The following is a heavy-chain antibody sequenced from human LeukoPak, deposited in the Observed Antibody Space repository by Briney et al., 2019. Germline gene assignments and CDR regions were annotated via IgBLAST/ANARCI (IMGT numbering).Heavy chain of an antibody. D-gene: IGHD2-2*01. Sequence: SQTLSLTSTVSGGSISSGDYYWSWIRQPPGKGLEWIGYIYYSGSTYYNPSLKSRVTISVGTSKNQFSLKLSSVTAADTAVYYCARDGTSPNGYYYYGMDVWGQGTTVTVSS. V-gene: IGHV4-30-4*01. CDR2: IYYSGST. CDR3: ARDGTSPNGYYYYGMDV. CDR1: GGSISSGDYY. J-gene: IGHJ6*02.